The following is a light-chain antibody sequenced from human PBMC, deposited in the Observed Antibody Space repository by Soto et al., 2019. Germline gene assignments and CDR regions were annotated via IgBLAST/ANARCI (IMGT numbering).Light chain of an antibody. CDR1: HSLLHTNGYNY. V-gene: IGKV2-28*01. Sequence: DIVMTQSPLSLPVTPGEPASISCRSNHSLLHTNGYNYLDWYMQKPGQSPQLLIYLGSNRASGVPDRFSGSGSGTEFTLRISRVEAEDVGVYYCMQPLDLPVTFGQGTRLEIK. J-gene: IGKJ5*01. CDR3: MQPLDLPVT. CDR2: LGS.